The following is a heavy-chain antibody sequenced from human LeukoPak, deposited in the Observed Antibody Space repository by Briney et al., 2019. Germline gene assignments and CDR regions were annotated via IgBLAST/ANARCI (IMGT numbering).Heavy chain of an antibody. CDR1: GYTLTELS. V-gene: IGHV1-24*01. CDR2: FDPEDGET. J-gene: IGHJ4*02. CDR3: AIIPYGGYQHYFDY. Sequence: ASVKVSCKVSGYTLTELSMHWVRQAPGKGLEWMGGFDPEDGETIYAQKFQGRVTMTEDTSTDTAYMELSSLRSEDTAVYYCAIIPYGGYQHYFDYWGQGTLVTVSS. D-gene: IGHD2-2*01.